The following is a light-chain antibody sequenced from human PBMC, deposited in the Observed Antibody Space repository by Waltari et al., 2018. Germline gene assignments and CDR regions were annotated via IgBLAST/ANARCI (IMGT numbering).Light chain of an antibody. CDR3: LLWYSGARWV. CDR2: DTS. J-gene: IGLJ3*02. Sequence: WFQHSPDQAPRTLIYDTSNKRSWTPARFSGSLRGGKAALTLSGAQPEDGVEYYCLLWYSGARWVFGGGTKLSVL. V-gene: IGLV7-46*01.